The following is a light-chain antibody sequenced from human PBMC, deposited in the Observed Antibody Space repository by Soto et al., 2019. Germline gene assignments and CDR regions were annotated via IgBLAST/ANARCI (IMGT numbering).Light chain of an antibody. Sequence: QSALTQPASVSGSPGQSITISCTGTSSDVGGYNYVSWYQQHPGKAPKLMIYDVSYRPSGVSNRFSGSKSGNTASLTISGLQAEVEADYYCSSYTSSSTLGVFGTGTKLTVL. CDR3: SSYTSSSTLGV. CDR1: SSDVGGYNY. CDR2: DVS. J-gene: IGLJ1*01. V-gene: IGLV2-14*01.